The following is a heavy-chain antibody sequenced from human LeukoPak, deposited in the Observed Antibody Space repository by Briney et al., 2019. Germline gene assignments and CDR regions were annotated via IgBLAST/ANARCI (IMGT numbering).Heavy chain of an antibody. CDR2: IWYDGSNK. D-gene: IGHD6-13*01. CDR1: GFTFSSYG. CDR3: ARSNLPAATRFDY. Sequence: GGSLRLSCAASGFTFSSYGMHWVRQAPGKGLEWVAVIWYDGSNKYYADSVKGRFTISRDNSKNTLYLQMNSLRAEDTAVYYCARSNLPAATRFDYWGQGTLVTVSS. V-gene: IGHV3-33*01. J-gene: IGHJ4*02.